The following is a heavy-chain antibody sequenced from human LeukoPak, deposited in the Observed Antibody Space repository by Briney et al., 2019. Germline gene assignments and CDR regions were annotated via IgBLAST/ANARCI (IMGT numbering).Heavy chain of an antibody. D-gene: IGHD6-19*01. V-gene: IGHV4-31*03. CDR1: GGSISSGGYY. Sequence: SETLSLTCTVSGGSISSGGYYWSWIRQHPGMGLEWIGYIYYSGSTYYNPSLKSRVTISVDTSKNQFSLKLSSVTAADTAVYYCARSRPPYSSGWPFDYWGQGTLVTVSS. CDR3: ARSRPPYSSGWPFDY. J-gene: IGHJ4*02. CDR2: IYYSGST.